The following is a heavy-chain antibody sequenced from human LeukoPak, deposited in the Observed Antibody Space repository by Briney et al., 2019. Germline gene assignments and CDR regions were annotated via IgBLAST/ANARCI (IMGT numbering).Heavy chain of an antibody. V-gene: IGHV3-23*01. D-gene: IGHD6-13*01. J-gene: IGHJ4*02. CDR3: AKLVGYSTSWFDDY. CDR1: GFTFSSYA. Sequence: PGGSLRLSCAASGFTFSSYAMSWVRQAPGKGLEWVSGIGGSGAKTYYADSVKGRFTISRDNSKNTVYLQMNSLRAEDTAVYYCAKLVGYSTSWFDDYWGQGTLVTVSS. CDR2: IGGSGAKT.